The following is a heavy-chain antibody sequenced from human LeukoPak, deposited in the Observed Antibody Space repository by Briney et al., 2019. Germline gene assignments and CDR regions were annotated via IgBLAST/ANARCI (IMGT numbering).Heavy chain of an antibody. CDR2: ISGSGGST. V-gene: IGHV3-23*01. D-gene: IGHD3-3*01. CDR3: AKDCNYDLCPGFDP. Sequence: GGSLRLSCAASGFTFSSYAMSWVRQAPGKGLEWVSAISGSGGSTYYADSVKGRFTISRDNSKNTLYPQMNSLRAEDTAVYYCAKDCNYDLCPGFDPWGQGTLVTVSS. CDR1: GFTFSSYA. J-gene: IGHJ5*02.